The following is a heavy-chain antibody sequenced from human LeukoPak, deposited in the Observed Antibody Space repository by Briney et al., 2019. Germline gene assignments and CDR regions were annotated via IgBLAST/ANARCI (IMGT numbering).Heavy chain of an antibody. CDR2: INPNSGGT. CDR3: ARAVHDYDSDGYYFGYYFDS. CDR1: GYTFTGYY. J-gene: IGHJ4*02. D-gene: IGHD3-22*01. V-gene: IGHV1-2*02. Sequence: ASVKVSCKASGYTFTGYYMHWVRQAPGQGLEWMGWINPNSGGTNYAQKFQGRVTMTRDTSISTAYMELSSLRSEDTAVYYCARAVHDYDSDGYYFGYYFDSWGQGTLVTVSS.